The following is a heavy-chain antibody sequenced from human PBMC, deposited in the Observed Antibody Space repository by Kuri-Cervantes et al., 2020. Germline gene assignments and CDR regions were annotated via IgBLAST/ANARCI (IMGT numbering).Heavy chain of an antibody. V-gene: IGHV3-74*01. CDR1: GFTFSSYW. D-gene: IGHD3-9*01. CDR3: AKMHVRYFDWLPSDY. CDR2: INSDGSST. Sequence: GGSLRLSCAASGFTFSSYWMHWVRQAPGKGLVWVSRINSDGSSTSYADSVKGRFTISRDNSKNTLYLQMNSLRAEDTAVYYCAKMHVRYFDWLPSDYWGQGTLVTVSS. J-gene: IGHJ4*02.